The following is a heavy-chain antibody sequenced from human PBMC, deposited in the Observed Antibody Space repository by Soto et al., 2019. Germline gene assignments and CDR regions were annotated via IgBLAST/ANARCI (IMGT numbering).Heavy chain of an antibody. J-gene: IGHJ4*02. V-gene: IGHV2-70*01. CDR2: IDWDDDK. CDR3: ARSNYYDSSGYSALFDY. Sequence: SGPTLVNPTQTLTLTCAFSGFSLSTSGMCVSWIRQPPGKALEWLALIDWDDDKYYSSSLKTRPTISKDTSKNQVVLTMTNMDPVDTATYYCARSNYYDSSGYSALFDYWGQGTLVTVSS. CDR1: GFSLSTSGMC. D-gene: IGHD3-22*01.